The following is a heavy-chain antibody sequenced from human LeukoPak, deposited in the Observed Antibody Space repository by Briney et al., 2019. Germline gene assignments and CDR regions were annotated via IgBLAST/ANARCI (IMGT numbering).Heavy chain of an antibody. CDR3: ARAVAIFGVVIISPGWFDP. Sequence: VSVKVSCKASGYTFTSYAMNWVRQAPGQGLEWMGWINTNTGNPTYAQGFTGRFVFSLDTSVSTAYLQISSLKAEDTAVYYCARAVAIFGVVIISPGWFDPWGQGTLVTVSS. CDR1: GYTFTSYA. CDR2: INTNTGNP. D-gene: IGHD3-3*01. V-gene: IGHV7-4-1*02. J-gene: IGHJ5*02.